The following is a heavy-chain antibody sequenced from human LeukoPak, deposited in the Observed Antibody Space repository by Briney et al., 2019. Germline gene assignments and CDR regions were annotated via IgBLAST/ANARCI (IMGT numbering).Heavy chain of an antibody. CDR3: ARQLADAFDI. D-gene: IGHD6-13*01. CDR2: IYYSGST. J-gene: IGHJ3*02. CDR1: GGSVSSGSYY. Sequence: SETLSLTCTVSGGSVSSGSYYWSWIRQPPGKGLEWIGYIYYSGSTNYNPSLKSRVTISVDTSKNQFSLKLSSVTAADTAVYYCARQLADAFDIWGQGTMVTVSS. V-gene: IGHV4-61*01.